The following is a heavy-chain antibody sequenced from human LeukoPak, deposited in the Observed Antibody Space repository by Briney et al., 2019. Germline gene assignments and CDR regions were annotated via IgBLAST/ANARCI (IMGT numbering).Heavy chain of an antibody. J-gene: IGHJ6*04. Sequence: GGSLRLSCAASGFTFSSYEMNWVRQAPGKGLEWVSYISSSGNSIYYADSVKGRFTISRDNAKNSLYLQMNSLRAEDTDVYYCATTWMVDVWGKGTTVTVSS. CDR1: GFTFSSYE. CDR3: ATTWMVDV. D-gene: IGHD5-12*01. V-gene: IGHV3-48*03. CDR2: ISSSGNSI.